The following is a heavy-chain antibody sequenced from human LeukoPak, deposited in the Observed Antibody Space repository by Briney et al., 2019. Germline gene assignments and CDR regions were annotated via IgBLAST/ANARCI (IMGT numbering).Heavy chain of an antibody. CDR2: IYPGDSDT. J-gene: IGHJ4*02. CDR1: GYSFTSYW. D-gene: IGHD3-22*01. Sequence: GESLQISCKGSGYSFTSYWIGWVRQMPGKGLEWMGIIYPGDSDTRYSPSFQGQVTISADKSISTVYLQWSSLKASDTAMYYCARYYYDSSLVCYFDYWGQGTLVTVSS. CDR3: ARYYYDSSLVCYFDY. V-gene: IGHV5-51*01.